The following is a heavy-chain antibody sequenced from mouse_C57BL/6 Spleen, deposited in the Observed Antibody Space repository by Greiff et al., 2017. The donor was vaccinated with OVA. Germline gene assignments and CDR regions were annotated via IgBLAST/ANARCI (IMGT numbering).Heavy chain of an antibody. J-gene: IGHJ4*01. V-gene: IGHV1-75*01. CDR1: GYTFTDYY. CDR2: IFPGSGST. D-gene: IGHD2-2*01. Sequence: QVQLQQSGPELVKPGASVKISCKASGYTFTDYYINWVKQRPGQGLEWIGWIFPGSGSTYYNEKFKGKATLTVEKSSRTAYMLLSSLTSEDSAVYFCARWRLDAMDYWGQGTSVTVSS. CDR3: ARWRLDAMDY.